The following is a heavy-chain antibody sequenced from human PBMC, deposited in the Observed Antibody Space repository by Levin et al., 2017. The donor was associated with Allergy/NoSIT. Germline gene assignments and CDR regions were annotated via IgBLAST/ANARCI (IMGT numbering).Heavy chain of an antibody. CDR1: GFTLSDSA. V-gene: IGHV3-23*01. Sequence: LSLTCAGSGFTLSDSAMSWVRQAPGEGLVWVSGISDSGASTYYADSVKGRFTISRDISTNRVFLQMNSLSAEDTALYYCARGSYGSGGTCYSRLGYWGQGILVTVSS. D-gene: IGHD2-15*01. CDR3: ARGSYGSGGTCYSRLGY. J-gene: IGHJ4*02. CDR2: ISDSGAST.